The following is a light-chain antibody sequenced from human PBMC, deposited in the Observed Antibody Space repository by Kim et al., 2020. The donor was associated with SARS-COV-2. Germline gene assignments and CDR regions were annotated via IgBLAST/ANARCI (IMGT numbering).Light chain of an antibody. CDR1: SGHSSYI. Sequence: QPVLTQSSSASASLGSSGKLTCTLSSGHSSYIIAWHQQQPGKAPRSLMKLEGSGSYNKGSGVPDRFSGSSSGADRYLTISNLQSEDEADYYCETWDSNIRVFGGGTKLTVL. CDR3: ETWDSNIRV. CDR2: LEGSGSY. J-gene: IGLJ3*02. V-gene: IGLV4-60*03.